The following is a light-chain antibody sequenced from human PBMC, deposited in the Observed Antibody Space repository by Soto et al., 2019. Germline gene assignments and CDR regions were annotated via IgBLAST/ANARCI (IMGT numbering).Light chain of an antibody. CDR2: GAS. CDR1: QSVSNNY. CDR3: QQYSSLWT. V-gene: IGKV3-20*01. Sequence: EIVLTQSPGTLSLSPGERATLSCRTSQSVSNNYLDWYQQTPGQAPRLLIYGASSRATGIPDRFSGSGSGTDFTLSISRLEPEDLAVYYCQQYSSLWTFGQGTKVEIK. J-gene: IGKJ1*01.